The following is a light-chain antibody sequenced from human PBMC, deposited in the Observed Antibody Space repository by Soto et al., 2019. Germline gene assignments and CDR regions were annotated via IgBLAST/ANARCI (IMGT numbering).Light chain of an antibody. CDR1: QNVLYSSNNKNY. CDR2: WAS. V-gene: IGKV4-1*01. J-gene: IGKJ1*01. Sequence: DIVMTQSPDSLAVPLGERATINCKSSQNVLYSSNNKNYLAWYQQKPGQPPKLLISWASTRESGVPDRFSGSGSGTDFTLNISSLQAEDVAVYYCQQYYTTPQTFGQGTKVEI. CDR3: QQYYTTPQT.